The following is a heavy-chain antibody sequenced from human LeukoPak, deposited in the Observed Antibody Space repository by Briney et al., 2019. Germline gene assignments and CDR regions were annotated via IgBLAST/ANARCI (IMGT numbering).Heavy chain of an antibody. J-gene: IGHJ4*02. CDR2: ISHNGGST. Sequence: GGSLRLSCVASGFTFSTYAMSWVRQAPGKGLEWVSAISHNGGSTYYADSVKGRFTISRDNSKNTLYLQMNSLRAEDTAVYYCAKVPNYYDSSGYYFTFDYWGQGTLVTVSS. CDR1: GFTFSTYA. V-gene: IGHV3-23*01. CDR3: AKVPNYYDSSGYYFTFDY. D-gene: IGHD3-22*01.